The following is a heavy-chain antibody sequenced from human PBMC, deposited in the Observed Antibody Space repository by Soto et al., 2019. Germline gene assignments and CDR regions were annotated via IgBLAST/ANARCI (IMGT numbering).Heavy chain of an antibody. CDR2: ISVRGT. J-gene: IGHJ2*01. D-gene: IGHD2-15*01. CDR3: FQAEDGIRDTVPVSAFLLNRSSDL. V-gene: IGHV3-23*01. Sequence: GKGLEWVSTISVRGTFYADSVKGRFTISRDNSKNMLYLQMNSLRAEDTAVYFFFQAEDGIRDTVPVSAFLLNRSSDL.